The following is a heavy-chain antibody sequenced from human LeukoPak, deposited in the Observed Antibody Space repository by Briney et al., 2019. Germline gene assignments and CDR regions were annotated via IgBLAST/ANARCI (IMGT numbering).Heavy chain of an antibody. CDR3: ARDWSDYYDSSGFFDY. Sequence: GRSLRLSCAASGFTFSSYAMHWVRQAPGKGLEWVAVISYDGSNKYYADSVKGRFTISRDNSKNTLYLQMNSLRAEDTAVYYWARDWSDYYDSSGFFDYWGQGTLVTVSS. V-gene: IGHV3-30*01. J-gene: IGHJ4*02. CDR1: GFTFSSYA. CDR2: ISYDGSNK. D-gene: IGHD3-22*01.